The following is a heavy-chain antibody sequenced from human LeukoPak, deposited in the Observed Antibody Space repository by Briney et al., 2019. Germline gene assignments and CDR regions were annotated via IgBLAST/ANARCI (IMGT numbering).Heavy chain of an antibody. CDR1: GSPFSSYA. J-gene: IGHJ4*02. CDR3: ARSGREATEIDY. CDR2: ISSNGGST. Sequence: GGSLSPSCSASGSPFSSYAMHWVRPAPGKGLEYVSAISSNGGSTYYADSVKGIFTISRDNSKNTLYLQMSSLRAEDTAVYYCARSGREATEIDYWGQGTLVTVSS. V-gene: IGHV3-64D*06. D-gene: IGHD1-1*01.